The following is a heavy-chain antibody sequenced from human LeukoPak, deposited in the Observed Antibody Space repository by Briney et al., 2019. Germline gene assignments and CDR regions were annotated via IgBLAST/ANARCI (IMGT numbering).Heavy chain of an antibody. V-gene: IGHV4-59*12. CDR2: IYNSGST. Sequence: PSETLSLTCSVSGASISSYYWSWIRQPPGKGLEWIGYIYNSGSTNYNPSLKSRVTMSVNTSKNQFSLKLSSVTAADTAVYYCAGRYCSSTSCPFDYWGQGTLVTVSS. J-gene: IGHJ4*02. CDR1: GASISSYY. CDR3: AGRYCSSTSCPFDY. D-gene: IGHD2-2*01.